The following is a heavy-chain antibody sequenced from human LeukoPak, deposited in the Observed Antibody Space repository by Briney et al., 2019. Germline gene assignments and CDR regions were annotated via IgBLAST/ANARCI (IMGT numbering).Heavy chain of an antibody. CDR1: GDGVSSNSAA. D-gene: IGHD5-18*01. J-gene: IGHJ3*02. Sequence: PSQTLSLTCAISGDGVSSNSAAWNWIRQSPSRGLEWLGRTYYRSKWYNDYAVSVKSRITINPDTSKNQFSLQLNSVTPEDTAVYYCARAGDTAMVTSAVDAFDIWGQGTMVTVSS. CDR2: TYYRSKWYN. V-gene: IGHV6-1*01. CDR3: ARAGDTAMVTSAVDAFDI.